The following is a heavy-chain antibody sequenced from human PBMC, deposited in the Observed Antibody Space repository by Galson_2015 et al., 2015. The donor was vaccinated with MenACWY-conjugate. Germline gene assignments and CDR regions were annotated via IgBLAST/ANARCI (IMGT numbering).Heavy chain of an antibody. CDR1: GDSVSSNTAT. J-gene: IGHJ3*01. CDR2: TYYRSKWYN. V-gene: IGHV6-1*01. CDR3: ASGFHH. Sequence: CAISGDSVSSNTATWNWIRQSPSRGLEWLGRTYYRSKWYNDYAVSVQSRITINPDTSKNQFSLHLSSVTPEDTAVYYYASGFHHWGQGTMVTVSS. D-gene: IGHD3-10*01.